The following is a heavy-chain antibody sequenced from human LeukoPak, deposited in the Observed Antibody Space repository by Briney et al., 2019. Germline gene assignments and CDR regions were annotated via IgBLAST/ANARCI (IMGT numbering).Heavy chain of an antibody. D-gene: IGHD2-21*01. Sequence: PSETLSLTCAVSGYSISSGYYWGWIRQPPGKGLEWIGSISHSGSTSYNPSLKSRVTISVDTSKNQFSLKLSSVTAADTAVYYCARLLADYWGQGTLVTVSS. CDR3: ARLLADY. V-gene: IGHV4-38-2*01. CDR1: GYSISSGYY. J-gene: IGHJ4*02. CDR2: ISHSGST.